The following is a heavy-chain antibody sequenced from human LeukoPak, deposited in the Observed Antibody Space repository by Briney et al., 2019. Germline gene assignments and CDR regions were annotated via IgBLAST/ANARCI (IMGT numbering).Heavy chain of an antibody. D-gene: IGHD2-21*02. CDR2: ISSSGSTI. CDR1: GFTFSSYE. CDR3: ADSPRYDCGGDSGDY. V-gene: IGHV3-48*03. Sequence: GGSLRLSCAASGFTFSSYEMNWVRQAPGKGLEWVSYISSSGSTIYYADSVKGRFTISRDNAKNSLYLQMNSLRAEDTAVYYCADSPRYDCGGDSGDYWGQGTLVTVSS. J-gene: IGHJ4*02.